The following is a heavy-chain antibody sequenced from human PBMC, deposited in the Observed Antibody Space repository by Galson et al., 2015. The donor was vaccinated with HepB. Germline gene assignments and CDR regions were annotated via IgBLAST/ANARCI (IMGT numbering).Heavy chain of an antibody. D-gene: IGHD3-3*01. Sequence: ETLSLTCAVYGGSFSGYYWSWIRQPPGKGLEWIGEITHSGSTNYNPSLKSRVTISSDTSKNQFSVKLNSVTAADTAVYYCARGRVTIFGVAQKYYYMDVWGKGTTVTVSS. CDR2: ITHSGST. V-gene: IGHV4-34*01. CDR3: ARGRVTIFGVAQKYYYMDV. CDR1: GGSFSGYY. J-gene: IGHJ6*03.